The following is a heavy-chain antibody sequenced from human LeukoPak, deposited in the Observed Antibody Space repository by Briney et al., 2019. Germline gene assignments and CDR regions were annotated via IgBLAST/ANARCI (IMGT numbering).Heavy chain of an antibody. V-gene: IGHV3-30*04. CDR3: ARRARMAVAAYYFDY. CDR2: ISSGGSTK. Sequence: GGSLRLSCAASGFTFSNYVMQWVRQAPGKGLEWVAEISSGGSTKYYADSVKGPFSVSRDNSKNTLFLQVSSLGPEDTAVYYCARRARMAVAAYYFDYWGQGTLVTVSS. D-gene: IGHD6-19*01. J-gene: IGHJ4*02. CDR1: GFTFSNYV.